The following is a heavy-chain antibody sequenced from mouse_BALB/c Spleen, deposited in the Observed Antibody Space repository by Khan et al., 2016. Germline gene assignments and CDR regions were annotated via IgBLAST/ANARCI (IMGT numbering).Heavy chain of an antibody. CDR3: TRDVDDAMDY. CDR1: GFTFSNYW. Sequence: EVQLVESGGGLVQPGGSMKLSCVASGFTFSNYWMNWVRQSPEKGLEWVAEIRLKSNNYATHYAESVKGRFTISRDDSKSSVYLQMNNLRAEDTGIYYCTRDVDDAMDYWGQATSVTVSS. CDR2: IRLKSNNYAT. J-gene: IGHJ4*01. V-gene: IGHV6-6*02.